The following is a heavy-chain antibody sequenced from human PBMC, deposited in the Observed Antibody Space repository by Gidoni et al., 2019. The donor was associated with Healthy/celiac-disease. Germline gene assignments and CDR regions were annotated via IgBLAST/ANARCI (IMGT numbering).Heavy chain of an antibody. D-gene: IGHD6-25*01. Sequence: QVQLVQSGAEVKKPGASVKVSCKASGYTFTSYAMHWVRQAPGQRLEWMGWINAGNGNTKYAQKFQVRVTITRDTSASTAYMELSILRSEDTAVYYCARGEIAATYYYYGMDVWGQGTTVTVSS. CDR3: ARGEIAATYYYYGMDV. CDR1: GYTFTSYA. CDR2: INAGNGNT. V-gene: IGHV1-3*01. J-gene: IGHJ6*02.